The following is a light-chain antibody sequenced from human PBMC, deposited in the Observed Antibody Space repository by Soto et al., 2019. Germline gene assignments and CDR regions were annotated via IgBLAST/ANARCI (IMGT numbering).Light chain of an antibody. Sequence: DIQMTQSPSTLSGSVGDRVTSTFRASQTISSWLAWYQQKPGKAPKLLIYKAYTLKSGVPSRFSGSGSGPDFTLTISSLQPEDFATYYCQQSYSSPTTFGQGTKVDIK. J-gene: IGKJ1*01. CDR3: QQSYSSPTT. V-gene: IGKV1-5*03. CDR2: KAY. CDR1: QTISSW.